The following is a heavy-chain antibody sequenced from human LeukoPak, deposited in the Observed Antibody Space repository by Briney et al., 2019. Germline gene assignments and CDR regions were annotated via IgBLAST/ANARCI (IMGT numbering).Heavy chain of an antibody. V-gene: IGHV3-21*01. J-gene: IGHJ4*02. D-gene: IGHD3-16*02. CDR3: ASSVWGSYRYFDY. CDR1: GFTLSSYS. CDR2: ISSSSSSI. Sequence: PGGSLRLSCAASGFTLSSYSMNWVRQAPGKGLEWVSSISSSSSSIYYADSVKGRFTISRDNAKNSLYLKMNCLRAEDTAVYYCASSVWGSYRYFDYWGQGTLVTVSS.